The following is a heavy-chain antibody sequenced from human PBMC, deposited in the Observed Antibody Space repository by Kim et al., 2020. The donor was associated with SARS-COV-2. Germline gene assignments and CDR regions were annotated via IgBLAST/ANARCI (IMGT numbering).Heavy chain of an antibody. J-gene: IGHJ4*02. CDR1: GFTFSIYP. D-gene: IGHD6-13*01. Sequence: GGSLRLSCAASGFTFSIYPMTWVRQAPGKGLEWVSSISVGNDLTYYADSVKGRFTISRDNSRDTLYLQMNSLRADDTAVYYCANLQQLVPFDYWGQGTLV. CDR3: ANLQQLVPFDY. CDR2: ISVGNDLT. V-gene: IGHV3-23*01.